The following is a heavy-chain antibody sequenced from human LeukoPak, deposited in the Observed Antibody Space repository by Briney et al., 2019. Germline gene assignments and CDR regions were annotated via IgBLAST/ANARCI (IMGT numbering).Heavy chain of an antibody. CDR1: GDTFSNFV. CDR2: IFPKFDLT. J-gene: IGHJ5*02. Sequence: ASVKVSCKTSGDTFSNFVISWVRQAPGQGLEWMARIFPKFDLTKIAQKFEGRVTITADTSTSTVYLELSNVRSDDTAIYYCTRDQNVRGVAAGMEGWFDPWGQGTLVTVSS. D-gene: IGHD1-1*01. CDR3: TRDQNVRGVAAGMEGWFDP. V-gene: IGHV1-69*04.